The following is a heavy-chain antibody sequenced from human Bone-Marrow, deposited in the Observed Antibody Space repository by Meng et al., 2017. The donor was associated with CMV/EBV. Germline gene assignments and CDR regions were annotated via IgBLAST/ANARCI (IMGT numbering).Heavy chain of an antibody. V-gene: IGHV3-21*01. CDR1: GFTLSYYS. J-gene: IGHJ6*02. D-gene: IGHD2-15*01. CDR3: ASWSPESHGMDV. Sequence: GESLKISCAASGFTLSYYSMNWIRQAPGKGLEWVSSISGGSTYIYYVGSVKGRFTISRDNAKNSLHLRMNSLRAEDTAVYYCASWSPESHGMDVWGQGTTVTVSS. CDR2: ISGGSTYI.